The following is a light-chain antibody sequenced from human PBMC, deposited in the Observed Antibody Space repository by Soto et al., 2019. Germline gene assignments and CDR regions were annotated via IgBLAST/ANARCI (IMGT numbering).Light chain of an antibody. CDR3: QQRYSSLPT. J-gene: IGKJ1*01. CDR1: QGISNH. Sequence: DIQMTQSPSSLSASVGDRVTITCRASQGISNHLAWYQQKPGKVPKLLIYAASTLQSGVPSRFSGSGSGTDFTLTISSLQPEDVATYYCQQRYSSLPTFGQGTKVEI. CDR2: AAS. V-gene: IGKV1-27*01.